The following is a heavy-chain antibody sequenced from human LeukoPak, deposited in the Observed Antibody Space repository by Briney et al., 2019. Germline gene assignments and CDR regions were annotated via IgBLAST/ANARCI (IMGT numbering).Heavy chain of an antibody. CDR3: ARDYDFDDY. J-gene: IGHJ4*02. Sequence: GGSLRLSCAVSGFTFSDYYMNWIRQTPGKGLEWVSYISGSGSTIYYADSVRGRFTISRDNAKNTLYLQMNSLRAEDTAVYYCARDYDFDDYWGQGTLVTVSS. CDR2: ISGSGSTI. V-gene: IGHV3-11*04. D-gene: IGHD3-3*01. CDR1: GFTFSDYY.